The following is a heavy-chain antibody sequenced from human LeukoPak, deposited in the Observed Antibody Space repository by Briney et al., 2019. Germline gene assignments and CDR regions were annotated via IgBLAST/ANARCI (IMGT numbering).Heavy chain of an antibody. D-gene: IGHD2-15*01. V-gene: IGHV3-9*03. J-gene: IGHJ4*02. Sequence: GGSLRLYCAASGFSFDNYAMHWFRQAPGKVLDWVSGISWNSGRRVYVDSVKGRFTISRDNAKNSLYLQMDSLRPEDMALYYCAKDVSLGFCSGGSCSAHFDSWGQGTLVTVSS. CDR2: ISWNSGRR. CDR3: AKDVSLGFCSGGSCSAHFDS. CDR1: GFSFDNYA.